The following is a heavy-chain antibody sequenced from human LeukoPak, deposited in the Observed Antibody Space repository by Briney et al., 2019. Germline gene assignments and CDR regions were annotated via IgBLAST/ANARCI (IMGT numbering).Heavy chain of an antibody. D-gene: IGHD3-16*01. V-gene: IGHV4-59*01. Sequence: SETLSLTCTVSGGSIRGYYWSWIRQPPGQGLEWIGYIHDSGSTEYDPSLKSRVTMSVDTSRNHLYLKLTSVTAADTAVYYCARGRSEGDWFDPWGQGTLVTVSS. CDR2: IHDSGST. CDR3: ARGRSEGDWFDP. CDR1: GGSIRGYY. J-gene: IGHJ5*02.